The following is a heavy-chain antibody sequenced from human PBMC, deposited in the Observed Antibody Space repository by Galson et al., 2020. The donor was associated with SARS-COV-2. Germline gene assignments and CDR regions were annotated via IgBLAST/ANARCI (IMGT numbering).Heavy chain of an antibody. CDR3: TTPGGAA. Sequence: GGSLRLSCVASGFTVSRDYMTWVRQAPGKGLEWISVIFIAGGTNYADSVKGRFTMSRDNSKNTLFLQMNSLRVEDTAVYYCTTPGGAAWGQGTRGTVSS. CDR2: IFIAGGT. J-gene: IGHJ5*02. CDR1: GFTVSRDY. D-gene: IGHD3-10*01. V-gene: IGHV3-53*01.